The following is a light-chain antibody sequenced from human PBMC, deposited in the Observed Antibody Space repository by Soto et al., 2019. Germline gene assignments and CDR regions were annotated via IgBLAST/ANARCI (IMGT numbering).Light chain of an antibody. Sequence: AIQMTQSPSSLSASVGDRVTITCRASQGIRNELGWYQHRPGKAPKLLIYAASTLESGVPSRFSASGSGTDFTLTISSLRPEDFATYYCLQDSNYPRTFGQGTKVEIK. J-gene: IGKJ1*01. CDR3: LQDSNYPRT. V-gene: IGKV1-6*01. CDR2: AAS. CDR1: QGIRNE.